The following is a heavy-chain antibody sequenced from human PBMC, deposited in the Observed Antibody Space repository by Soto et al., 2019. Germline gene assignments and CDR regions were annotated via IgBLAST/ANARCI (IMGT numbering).Heavy chain of an antibody. CDR3: AREGIAAAGTVY. V-gene: IGHV4-31*03. CDR1: GGSISSGVYY. Sequence: SETLSLTCTVSGGSISSGVYYWSWIRQHPGKGLEWIGYIYYSGSTYYNPSLKSRVTISVDTSKNQFSLKLSSVTAADTAVYYCAREGIAAAGTVYWGQGTLVTVS. D-gene: IGHD6-13*01. CDR2: IYYSGST. J-gene: IGHJ4*02.